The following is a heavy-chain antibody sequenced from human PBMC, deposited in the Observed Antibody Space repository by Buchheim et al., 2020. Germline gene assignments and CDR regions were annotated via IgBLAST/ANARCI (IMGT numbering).Heavy chain of an antibody. CDR1: GFTFRNYG. D-gene: IGHD1-20*01. CDR3: ARDGYNWNPGYYFDY. J-gene: IGHJ4*02. Sequence: QVQLVESGGGVVQPGRSLRLSCAASGFTFRNYGMHWVRQAPGKGLEWVAIIWYDGSNKYYADSVKGRFTISRDNSKDTLYLQMNSLRAEDTAVYYCARDGYNWNPGYYFDYWGQGTL. V-gene: IGHV3-33*01. CDR2: IWYDGSNK.